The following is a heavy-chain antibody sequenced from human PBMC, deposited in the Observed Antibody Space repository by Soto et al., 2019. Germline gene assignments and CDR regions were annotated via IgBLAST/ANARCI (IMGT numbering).Heavy chain of an antibody. CDR3: STVERRRAFDI. Sequence: QVQLVQSGAEVKKPGASVKVSCKASGYTFTSYAMHWVRQTPGQRLEWMGWINAGNGNTKYSQKFQGRVTITRYTAASTAYMELSSLRSEDTVVYYCSTVERRRAFDIWGQGTMVTVSS. CDR2: INAGNGNT. J-gene: IGHJ3*02. CDR1: GYTFTSYA. D-gene: IGHD1-1*01. V-gene: IGHV1-3*01.